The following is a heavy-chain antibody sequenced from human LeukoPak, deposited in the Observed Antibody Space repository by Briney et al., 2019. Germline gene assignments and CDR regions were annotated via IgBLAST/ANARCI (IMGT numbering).Heavy chain of an antibody. V-gene: IGHV3-21*01. CDR1: GFTFSSYS. D-gene: IGHD6-13*01. J-gene: IGHJ4*02. CDR2: ISSSSSYI. CDR3: ARVGSSWYYFDY. Sequence: GSLRLSCAASGFTFSSYSMNWVRQAPGKGLEWVSSISSSSSYIYYADSVKGRFTISRDNAKNSLYLQMNSLRAEDTAVYYCARVGSSWYYFDYWGQGTLVTVSS.